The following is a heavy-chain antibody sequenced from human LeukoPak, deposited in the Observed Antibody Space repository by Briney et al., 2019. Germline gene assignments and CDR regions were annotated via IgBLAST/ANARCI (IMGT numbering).Heavy chain of an antibody. J-gene: IGHJ4*02. CDR2: IGGSGGST. CDR3: AKDQYYDSSGYYRVRTTSFDY. CDR1: GFTFSSYA. D-gene: IGHD3-22*01. V-gene: IGHV3-23*01. Sequence: PGGSLRLSCAASGFTFSSYAMSWVRQAPGKGLEWVSAIGGSGGSTYYADSVKGRFTISRDTPKNTLYLQMNRLRAEDTAVYYCAKDQYYDSSGYYRVRTTSFDYWGQGTLVTVSS.